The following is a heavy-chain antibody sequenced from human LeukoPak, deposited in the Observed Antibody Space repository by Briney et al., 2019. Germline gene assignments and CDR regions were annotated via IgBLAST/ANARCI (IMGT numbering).Heavy chain of an antibody. D-gene: IGHD3-22*01. Sequence: ASVKVSCKASGYTFTSYGISWVRQAPGQGLEWMGWISAYNGNTNYAQKLQGRVTMTTDTSTSTAYMELRSLRSDDTAVYYCARGPRNYYDSSGHFDYWGQRTLVTVSS. CDR2: ISAYNGNT. J-gene: IGHJ4*02. CDR1: GYTFTSYG. V-gene: IGHV1-18*01. CDR3: ARGPRNYYDSSGHFDY.